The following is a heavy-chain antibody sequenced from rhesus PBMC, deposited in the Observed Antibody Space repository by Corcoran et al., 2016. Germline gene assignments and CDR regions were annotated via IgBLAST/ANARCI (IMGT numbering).Heavy chain of an antibody. CDR3: ASRGIVAAFDY. J-gene: IGHJ4*01. Sequence: QVQLQESGPGLVKPSETLSLTCAVSGGSFSSYWWSWIRQPPGKGLEWIGEINGNSGSTNYNPSLKSRVTISKDASKNQFYLKLSSVTAADTAVYYCASRGIVAAFDYWGQGVLVTVSS. CDR2: INGNSGST. CDR1: GGSFSSYW. V-gene: IGHV4-80*01. D-gene: IGHD6-25*01.